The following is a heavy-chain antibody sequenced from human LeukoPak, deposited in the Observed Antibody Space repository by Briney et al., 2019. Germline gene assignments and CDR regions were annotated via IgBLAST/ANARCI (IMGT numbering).Heavy chain of an antibody. V-gene: IGHV3-43D*03. Sequence: PGGSLRLSCAASGFTFDDYAMHWVRQAPGKGLEWVSLISWDGGSTYYADSVKGRFTISRDNSKNSLYLQMNSLRAEDTALYYCAKDMDRYCSGGSCSSFDLWGRGTLVTVSS. CDR3: AKDMDRYCSGGSCSSFDL. CDR2: ISWDGGST. J-gene: IGHJ2*01. D-gene: IGHD2-15*01. CDR1: GFTFDDYA.